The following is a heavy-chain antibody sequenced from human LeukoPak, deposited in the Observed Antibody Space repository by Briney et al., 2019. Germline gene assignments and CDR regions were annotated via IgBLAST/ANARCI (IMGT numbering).Heavy chain of an antibody. D-gene: IGHD2-15*01. CDR2: ISYDGSNK. Sequence: GGPLRLSCAASGFTFSSFGMHWVRQAPGKGLEWVAVISYDGSNKYYADSLKGRFTISRDKSKNTLHLQMNSRRAEDTAVYYFAKDGGMVAAPYYYYYMDVWGKGTTVTVSS. J-gene: IGHJ6*03. CDR1: GFTFSSFG. V-gene: IGHV3-30*18. CDR3: AKDGGMVAAPYYYYYMDV.